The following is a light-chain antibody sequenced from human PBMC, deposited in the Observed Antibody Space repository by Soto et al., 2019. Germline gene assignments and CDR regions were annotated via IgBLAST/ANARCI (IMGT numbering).Light chain of an antibody. Sequence: EIVLTQSPGTLSLSPGERATLSCRASQSVSSSYLAWYQQKPGQAPRLLIYGASSRATGIPDRLSGSGSGTDFTLTISRLEPDDFAVYYCQQYGSSQWTFGQGTKVEIK. J-gene: IGKJ1*01. CDR2: GAS. CDR1: QSVSSSY. CDR3: QQYGSSQWT. V-gene: IGKV3-20*01.